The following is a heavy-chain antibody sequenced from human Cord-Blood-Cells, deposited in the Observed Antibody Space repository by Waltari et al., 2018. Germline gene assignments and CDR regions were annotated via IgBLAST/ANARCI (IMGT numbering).Heavy chain of an antibody. CDR1: GGSISSSSYY. CDR3: ARQYSGSSHDAFDI. Sequence: QLQLQESGPGLVKPLETLSLTCTVSGGSISSSSYYWGWIRQPPGKGLEWIGSIYYSGSTYSNPSLKSRVTISVDTSKNQFSLKLSSVTAADTAVYYCARQYSGSSHDAFDIWGQGTMVTVSS. CDR2: IYYSGST. J-gene: IGHJ3*02. V-gene: IGHV4-39*01. D-gene: IGHD1-26*01.